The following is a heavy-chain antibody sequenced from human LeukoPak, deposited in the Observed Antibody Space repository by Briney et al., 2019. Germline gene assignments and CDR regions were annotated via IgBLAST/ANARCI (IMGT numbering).Heavy chain of an antibody. J-gene: IGHJ4*02. V-gene: IGHV3-30*02. CDR3: AKIMITFGGVIVMVDY. CDR1: GFTFSSYG. CDR2: IRYDGSNK. Sequence: GGSLRLSCAASGFTFSSYGMHWVRQAPGKGLEWVAFIRYDGSNKYYADSVKGRLTISRDNSKDTLYLQMNSLRAEDTAVYYCAKIMITFGGVIVMVDYWGQGTLVTVSS. D-gene: IGHD3-16*02.